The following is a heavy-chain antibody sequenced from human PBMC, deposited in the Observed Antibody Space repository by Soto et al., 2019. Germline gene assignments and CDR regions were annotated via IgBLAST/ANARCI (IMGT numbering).Heavy chain of an antibody. V-gene: IGHV3-30*18. CDR3: AKSVVMTAIPPPYYYGMDV. Sequence: GGSLRLSCASSGFTCSNYGMHWVRQAPGKGLEWVAVIPYDASNEYYADSVKGRFTISRDNSKNTLHLQMNSLRAEDTAVYYCAKSVVMTAIPPPYYYGMDVWGQGTTVTVSS. CDR2: IPYDASNE. D-gene: IGHD2-21*02. J-gene: IGHJ6*02. CDR1: GFTCSNYG.